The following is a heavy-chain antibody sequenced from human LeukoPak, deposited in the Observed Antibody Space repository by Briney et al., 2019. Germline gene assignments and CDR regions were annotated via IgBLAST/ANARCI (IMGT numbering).Heavy chain of an antibody. V-gene: IGHV3-15*01. CDR1: GFTFSNAW. J-gene: IGHJ4*02. CDR2: IKSKTDGGTT. D-gene: IGHD3-22*01. Sequence: GGSLRLSCAASGFTFSNAWMSWVRQAPGKGLDWVGRIKSKTDGGTTDYAAPVKGRFTISRDDSKNTLYLQMNSLKTEDTAVYYCTTDHPRVVVIPGGIDYWGQGTLVTVS. CDR3: TTDHPRVVVIPGGIDY.